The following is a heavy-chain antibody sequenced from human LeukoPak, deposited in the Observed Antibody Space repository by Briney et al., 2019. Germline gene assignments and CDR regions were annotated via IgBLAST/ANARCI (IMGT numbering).Heavy chain of an antibody. CDR3: ARDQIAVAGIDY. CDR1: GYTFTGYY. CDR2: INPNSGDT. J-gene: IGHJ4*02. Sequence: GASVKVSCKASGYTFTGYYMHWVRQAPGQGLEWMGWINPNSGDTNYAQKFQGRVTMTRDASISTAYMELSRLRSDDTAVYYCARDQIAVAGIDYWGQGTLVTVSS. V-gene: IGHV1-2*02. D-gene: IGHD6-19*01.